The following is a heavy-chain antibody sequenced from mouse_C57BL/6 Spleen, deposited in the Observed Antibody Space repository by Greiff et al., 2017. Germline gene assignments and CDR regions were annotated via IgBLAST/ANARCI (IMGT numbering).Heavy chain of an antibody. D-gene: IGHD1-1*01. CDR1: GYTFTSYW. J-gene: IGHJ3*01. Sequence: VQLQQPGAELVKPGASVKLSCKASGYTFTSYWMHWVKQRPGQGLEWIGMIHPNSGSTNYNEKFKSKATLTVDKSSSTAYMQLSSLTSEDSAVYYCAYHYYGSSYWFAYWGQGTLVTVSA. V-gene: IGHV1-64*01. CDR2: IHPNSGST. CDR3: AYHYYGSSYWFAY.